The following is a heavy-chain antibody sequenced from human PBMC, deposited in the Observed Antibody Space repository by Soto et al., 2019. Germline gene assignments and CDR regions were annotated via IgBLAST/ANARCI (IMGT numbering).Heavy chain of an antibody. CDR1: GGSISSYY. Sequence: QVQLQESGPGLVKPSETLSLTCTVSGGSISSYYWSWIRQPPGKGLEWIGYIYYSGSTNYNPSLKCRVTISVDTSKNQLSLKLSSVTSADTAVYYCARGGSGTYYTDNGFDPWGQGTLVTFSS. V-gene: IGHV4-59*01. CDR3: ARGGSGTYYTDNGFDP. D-gene: IGHD3-10*01. CDR2: IYYSGST. J-gene: IGHJ5*02.